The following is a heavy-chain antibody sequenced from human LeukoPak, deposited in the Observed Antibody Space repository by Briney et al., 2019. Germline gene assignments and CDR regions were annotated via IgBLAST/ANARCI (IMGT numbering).Heavy chain of an antibody. CDR3: ASPRITMVRGVTYYMDV. V-gene: IGHV4-39*01. Sequence: SETLSLTCTVSGGSISSSSYYWGWIRQPPGKGLEWIGSIYYSGSTYYNPSLKSRVTISVDTAKNQFSLKLSSVTAAGTAVYYCASPRITMVRGVTYYMDVWGKGTTVTISS. CDR2: IYYSGST. J-gene: IGHJ6*03. CDR1: GGSISSSSYY. D-gene: IGHD3-10*01.